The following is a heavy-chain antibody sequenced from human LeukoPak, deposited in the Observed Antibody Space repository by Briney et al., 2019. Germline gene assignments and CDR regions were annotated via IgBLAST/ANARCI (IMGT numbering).Heavy chain of an antibody. D-gene: IGHD3-16*01. CDR2: VYTTGST. Sequence: SETLSLTCTVSGFSMSSYYWNWIRRPAGKGLEWIGRVYTTGSTNYNPSLKSRITMSVDTSKNQFSLKLSSVTAADTAVYYCASPLGGFDNWGQGTLVTVSS. CDR3: ASPLGGFDN. CDR1: GFSMSSYY. V-gene: IGHV4-4*07. J-gene: IGHJ4*02.